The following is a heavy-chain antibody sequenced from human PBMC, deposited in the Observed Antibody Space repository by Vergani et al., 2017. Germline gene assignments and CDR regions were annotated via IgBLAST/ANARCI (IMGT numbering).Heavy chain of an antibody. Sequence: EVQLVESGGGLVQPGRSLRLSCAASGFTFDDYAMHWVRQAPGKGLEWVSGISWNSGSIGYADSVKGRFTISRDNAKNSLYLQMNSLRAEDTALYYCAKGRYDFWSGYPHNWYFDLWGRGTLVTVSS. CDR1: GFTFDDYA. D-gene: IGHD3-3*01. V-gene: IGHV3-9*01. J-gene: IGHJ2*01. CDR3: AKGRYDFWSGYPHNWYFDL. CDR2: ISWNSGSI.